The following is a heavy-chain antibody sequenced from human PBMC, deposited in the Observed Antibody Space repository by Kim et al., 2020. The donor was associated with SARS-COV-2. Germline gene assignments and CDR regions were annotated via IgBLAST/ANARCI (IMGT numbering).Heavy chain of an antibody. D-gene: IGHD6-13*01. J-gene: IGHJ6*02. Sequence: GGSLRLSCAASGFTFSSYAMSWVRQAPGKGLEWVSAISGSGGSTYYADSVKGRFTISRDNSKNMLYLQMNSLRAEDTAVYYCAKDRVESSSWYRRYYYYYYGMDVWGQGTTVTVSS. V-gene: IGHV3-23*01. CDR2: ISGSGGST. CDR3: AKDRVESSSWYRRYYYYYYGMDV. CDR1: GFTFSSYA.